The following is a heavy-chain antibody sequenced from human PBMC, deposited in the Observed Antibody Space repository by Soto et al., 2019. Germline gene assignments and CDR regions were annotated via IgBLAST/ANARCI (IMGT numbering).Heavy chain of an antibody. CDR1: GFTFSSYW. CDR2: INSEGRST. V-gene: IGHV3-74*01. J-gene: IGHJ4*02. Sequence: EVQLVESGGGLVKPGGSLRLSCAASGFTFSSYWMHWVRQAPGKGLVWVSRINSEGRSTDYADSVKGRFTISRDNAKNTLYLQMNSLNAEDKAVYYSAREQSIGYDRSFDYWGQGTLVTVSS. D-gene: IGHD5-12*01. CDR3: AREQSIGYDRSFDY.